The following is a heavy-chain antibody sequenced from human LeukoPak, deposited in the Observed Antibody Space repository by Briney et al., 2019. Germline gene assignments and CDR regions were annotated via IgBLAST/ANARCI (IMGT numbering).Heavy chain of an antibody. CDR3: ARHRGSCSGGSCPNWYFDL. D-gene: IGHD2-15*01. V-gene: IGHV3-33*01. Sequence: GRSLRLSCAASGFTFSNYGMHWVRQAPGKGLEWVAIIWDDGSNKYHADSVKGRFTISRDNSKSTLYLQMNSLRAEDTAVYFCARHRGSCSGGSCPNWYFDLWGRGTLVTVSS. J-gene: IGHJ2*01. CDR2: IWDDGSNK. CDR1: GFTFSNYG.